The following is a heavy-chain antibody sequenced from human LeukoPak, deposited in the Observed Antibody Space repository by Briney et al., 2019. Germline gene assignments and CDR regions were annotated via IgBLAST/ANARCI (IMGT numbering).Heavy chain of an antibody. CDR2: INPNSGGT. V-gene: IGHV1-2*02. D-gene: IGHD5-24*01. Sequence: EASLKVSCKASGYTFTGYYMHWVRQAPGQGLEWMGWINPNSGGTNYAQKFQGRVTMTRDTSISTAYMELSRLRSDDTAVYYCARGGPRRDGLMYYFDYWGQGTLVTVSS. CDR1: GYTFTGYY. CDR3: ARGGPRRDGLMYYFDY. J-gene: IGHJ4*02.